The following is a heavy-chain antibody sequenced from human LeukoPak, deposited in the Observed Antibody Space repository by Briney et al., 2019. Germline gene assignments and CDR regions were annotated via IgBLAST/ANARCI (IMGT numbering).Heavy chain of an antibody. CDR1: GFTFSSYS. D-gene: IGHD6-13*01. CDR3: ARHIATIAAAAVDY. V-gene: IGHV3-21*01. Sequence: AGGSLRLSCAVSGFTFSSYSMNWVRQAPGKGLEWVSSISSSSSYIYYADSMKGRFTISRDNAKNSLYLQMNSLRAEDTAVYYCARHIATIAAAAVDYWGQGTLVTVSS. J-gene: IGHJ4*02. CDR2: ISSSSSYI.